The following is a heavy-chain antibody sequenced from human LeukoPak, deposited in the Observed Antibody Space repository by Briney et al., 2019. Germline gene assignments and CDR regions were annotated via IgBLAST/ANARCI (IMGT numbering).Heavy chain of an antibody. D-gene: IGHD3-16*01. CDR2: IYYSGST. Sequence: SETLSLTCTVSGGSLRSYYWSWIRQPPGKGLEWIGYIYYSGSTNYNPSLKSRVTISVDTSKTQFSLKLSSVTAADTAVYYCARGLGGWIAPWGQGTLVTVSS. CDR1: GGSLRSYY. V-gene: IGHV4-59*01. J-gene: IGHJ5*02. CDR3: ARGLGGWIAP.